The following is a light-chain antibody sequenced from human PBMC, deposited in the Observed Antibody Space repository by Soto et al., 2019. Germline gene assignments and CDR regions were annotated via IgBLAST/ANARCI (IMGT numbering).Light chain of an antibody. J-gene: IGKJ1*01. Sequence: EIVMTQSPDTLSLSPGEGATLSCRVSQSIRSNLAWYQQRPGQAPSLLMYGASTRADGIPARFTGSGSGTEFTLTISSLQSEDFAVYYCQQYHIWPPWTSGQGTKVELK. V-gene: IGKV3-15*01. CDR3: QQYHIWPPWT. CDR1: QSIRSN. CDR2: GAS.